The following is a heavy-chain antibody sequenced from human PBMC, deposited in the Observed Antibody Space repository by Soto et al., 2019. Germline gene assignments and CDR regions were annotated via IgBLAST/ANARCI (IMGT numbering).Heavy chain of an antibody. CDR3: ARELMVDIVVVPAGLGMDV. D-gene: IGHD2-2*01. J-gene: IGHJ6*02. V-gene: IGHV4-59*12. CDR2: IYYSGST. Sequence: PSETLSLTCTVSGGSISSYYWSWIRQPPGKGLEWIGYIYYSGSTNYNPSLKSRVTISVDTSKNQFSLKLSSVTAADTAVYYCARELMVDIVVVPAGLGMDVWGQGTTVTSP. CDR1: GGSISSYY.